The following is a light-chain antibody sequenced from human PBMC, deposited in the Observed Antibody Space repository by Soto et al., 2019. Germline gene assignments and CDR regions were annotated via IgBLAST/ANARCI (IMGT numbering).Light chain of an antibody. CDR3: SSYTTSSTLV. CDR2: EVT. Sequence: QSALTQSASVSGSPGQSITISCTGTSSDVGPYNYVSWYQHHPGKAPKRLIYEVTKRPSGVSNRFSGSKSGNTASLTISGLQAEDAADYYCSSYTTSSTLVFGGGTKLTVL. V-gene: IGLV2-14*01. CDR1: SSDVGPYNY. J-gene: IGLJ3*02.